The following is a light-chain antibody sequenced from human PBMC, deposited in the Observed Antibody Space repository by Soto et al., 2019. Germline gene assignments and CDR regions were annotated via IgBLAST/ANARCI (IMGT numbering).Light chain of an antibody. CDR3: QQVDSYPLT. CDR1: QDINRY. CDR2: RAS. J-gene: IGKJ4*01. V-gene: IGKV1-9*01. Sequence: IQLTQSPSFLSASVGDRVTITCRASQDINRYVAWYQQKSGQAPNLLIYRASNLQRGVPSRFSGSGSGTDFTLTISILQPEDFATYHCQQVDSYPLTFGGGTRLEIK.